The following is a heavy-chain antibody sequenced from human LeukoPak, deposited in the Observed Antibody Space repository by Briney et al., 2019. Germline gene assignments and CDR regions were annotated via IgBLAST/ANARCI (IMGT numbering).Heavy chain of an antibody. J-gene: IGHJ4*02. Sequence: SQTLSLTCALSGDTVSTNNAGSNWIRWTPSRGLEWLVRTYCHSDCYSHYAVSVQGRITIKPDTSKNDFSLQLNSVTPEDTAMYYCARGWLQSGFDSWGQGTLVTVSS. D-gene: IGHD5-24*01. CDR3: ARGWLQSGFDS. CDR2: TYCHSDCYS. CDR1: GDTVSTNNAG. V-gene: IGHV6-1*01.